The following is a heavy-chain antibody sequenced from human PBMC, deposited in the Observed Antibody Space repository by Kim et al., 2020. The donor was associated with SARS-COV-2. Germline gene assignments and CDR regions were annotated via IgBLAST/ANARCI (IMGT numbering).Heavy chain of an antibody. CDR1: GFTFSDHY. CDR3: ASNIYGSGTYHY. Sequence: GGSLRLSCAASGFTFSDHYMDWVRQAPGKGLEWVGRIRNKPNSYTTEYAASVKGRFTLSRDDSKNSLYLQMNSLKTEDTAVYYCASNIYGSGTYHYWGQG. D-gene: IGHD3-10*01. CDR2: IRNKPNSYTT. V-gene: IGHV3-72*01. J-gene: IGHJ4*02.